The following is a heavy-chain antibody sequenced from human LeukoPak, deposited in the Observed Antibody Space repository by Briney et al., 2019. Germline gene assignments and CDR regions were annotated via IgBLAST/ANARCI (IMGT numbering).Heavy chain of an antibody. D-gene: IGHD4-17*01. Sequence: ASVKVSCEASGYTFTGYDINWVRQATGQGLEWMGWMNPNSGNTGYAQKFQGRVTITRDTSISTAYMELSSLRSEDTAVYYCARAHDYGDYLYYYYYYMDVWGKGTTVTVSS. CDR3: ARAHDYGDYLYYYYYYMDV. V-gene: IGHV1-8*03. J-gene: IGHJ6*03. CDR2: MNPNSGNT. CDR1: GYTFTGYD.